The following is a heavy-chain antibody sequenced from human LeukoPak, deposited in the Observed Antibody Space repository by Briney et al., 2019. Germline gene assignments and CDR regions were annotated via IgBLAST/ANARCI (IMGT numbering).Heavy chain of an antibody. D-gene: IGHD2-2*01. CDR1: GFPFSSYG. CDR2: IWYGGSNK. J-gene: IGHJ4*02. Sequence: GRSLRLSCAASGFPFSSYGMHWVRQAPGKGLEWVAVIWYGGSNKYYADSVKGRFTISRDNAKTSLYLQMNSLRAEDTAVYYCARDQLGYCSSSSCYESGPFDYWGQGTLVTVSS. CDR3: ARDQLGYCSSSSCYESGPFDY. V-gene: IGHV3-33*08.